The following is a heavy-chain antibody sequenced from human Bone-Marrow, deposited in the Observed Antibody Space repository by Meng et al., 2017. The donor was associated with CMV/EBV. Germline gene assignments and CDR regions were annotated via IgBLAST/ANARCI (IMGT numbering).Heavy chain of an antibody. CDR3: ARAGRYQVLYGSFDY. CDR1: GGTFSSYA. D-gene: IGHD2-2*02. V-gene: IGHV1-69*05. Sequence: SVKVPCKASGGTFSSYAISWVRQAPGQGLEWMGGIIPIFGTANYAQKFQGRVTITTDESTSTAYMELSSLRSEDTAVYYCARAGRYQVLYGSFDYWGQGTLVTVSS. J-gene: IGHJ4*02. CDR2: IIPIFGTA.